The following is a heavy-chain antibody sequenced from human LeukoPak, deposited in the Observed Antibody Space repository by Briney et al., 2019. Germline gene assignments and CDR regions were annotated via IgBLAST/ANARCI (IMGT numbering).Heavy chain of an antibody. CDR3: ARDLAWELLAFDI. J-gene: IGHJ3*02. CDR1: GYTFTSYG. V-gene: IGHV1-18*01. Sequence: ASLKLSCKASGYTFTSYGISWVRQAPGQGLEWMGWISAYNGNTNYAQKLQGRVTLATDTSTSKAYMELRSLRSDVTAVYYCARDLAWELLAFDIWGQETMLTVSS. CDR2: ISAYNGNT. D-gene: IGHD1-26*01.